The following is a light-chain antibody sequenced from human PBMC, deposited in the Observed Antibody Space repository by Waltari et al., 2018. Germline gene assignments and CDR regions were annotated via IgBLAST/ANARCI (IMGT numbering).Light chain of an antibody. V-gene: IGKV3-20*01. J-gene: IGKJ2*01. Sequence: EIVLMQSPGTLSLSPGERATLSCRASQSVSSNYLAWYQQRPGQAPRLLIHGSSSRATGIPDRFNGSGSGTDFTLTISRLEPEDFAVYYCQQYGRSWNTFGQGTKLEIK. CDR3: QQYGRSWNT. CDR2: GSS. CDR1: QSVSSNY.